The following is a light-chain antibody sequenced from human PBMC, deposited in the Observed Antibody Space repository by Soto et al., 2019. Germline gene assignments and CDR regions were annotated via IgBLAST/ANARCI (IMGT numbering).Light chain of an antibody. CDR1: QSVGSY. Sequence: EIVLIQSPATLSLSPGERATLSFRASQSVGSYLAWYQHKPGQAPRLLISDASNRATGIPARFSGSGSETDFTLTISSLEPEDSAVYYCQQRSKWQITFGQGTRLEIK. J-gene: IGKJ5*01. V-gene: IGKV3-11*01. CDR3: QQRSKWQIT. CDR2: DAS.